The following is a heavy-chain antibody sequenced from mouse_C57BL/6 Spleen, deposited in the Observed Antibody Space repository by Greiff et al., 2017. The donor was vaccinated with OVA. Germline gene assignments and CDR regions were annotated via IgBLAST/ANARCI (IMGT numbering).Heavy chain of an antibody. V-gene: IGHV5-17*01. D-gene: IGHD3-3*01. Sequence: EVKLMESGGGLVKPGGSLKLSCAASGFTFSDYGMHWVRQAPEKGLEWVAYISSGSSTIYYADTVKGRFTISRDNAKNTLFLQMTGLRSEDTAMYYCARGGGRGWYFDVWGTGTTVTVSS. J-gene: IGHJ1*03. CDR2: ISSGSSTI. CDR1: GFTFSDYG. CDR3: ARGGGRGWYFDV.